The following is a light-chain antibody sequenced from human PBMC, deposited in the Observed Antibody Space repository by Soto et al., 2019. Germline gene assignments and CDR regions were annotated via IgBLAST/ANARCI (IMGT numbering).Light chain of an antibody. CDR2: LNSDGSH. J-gene: IGLJ2*01. CDR1: SGHSSYA. Sequence: QPVLTQSPSASASLGASVKLTCTLSSGHSSYAIAWHQQQPEKGPRYLMNLNSDGSHSKGDGSPDRFSGSSSGAERYLTISSLQSEDEADYYCQTWGTGIQVFGGGTKLTVL. CDR3: QTWGTGIQV. V-gene: IGLV4-69*01.